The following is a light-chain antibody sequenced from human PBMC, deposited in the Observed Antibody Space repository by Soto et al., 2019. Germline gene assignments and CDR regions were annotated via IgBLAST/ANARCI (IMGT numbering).Light chain of an antibody. CDR3: AAWDDSLSGVV. J-gene: IGLJ3*02. Sequence: QPVLTQPPSASGTPGQRVTISCSGSSSSIGSNYVYWYQQLPGTAPKLLIYRNNQRPSGVPDRFSGSKSGTSASLAISGLRSEDDANYYCAAWDDSLSGVVFGGGTKLTVL. CDR1: SSSIGSNY. CDR2: RNN. V-gene: IGLV1-47*01.